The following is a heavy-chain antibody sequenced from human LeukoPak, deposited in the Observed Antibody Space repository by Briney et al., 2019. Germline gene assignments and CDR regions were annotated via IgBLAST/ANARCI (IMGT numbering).Heavy chain of an antibody. J-gene: IGHJ4*02. D-gene: IGHD3-3*01. V-gene: IGHV1-2*02. CDR1: GYTFTGYY. Sequence: GASVKVSCKASGYTFTGYYIHWVRQAPGQGLEWMGWINPNSGGTNYAQKFQGRVTMTRDTSISTAYMELSRLRSDDTAVYYCARPVRFLDYYFDYWGQGTLVTVSS. CDR2: INPNSGGT. CDR3: ARPVRFLDYYFDY.